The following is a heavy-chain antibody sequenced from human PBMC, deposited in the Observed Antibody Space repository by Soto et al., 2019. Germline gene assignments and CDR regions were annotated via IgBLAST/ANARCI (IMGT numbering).Heavy chain of an antibody. D-gene: IGHD6-25*01. CDR2: MNPNSGNA. CDR1: GYTFTSYD. V-gene: IGHV1-8*01. Sequence: ASVKVSCKASGYTFTSYDINLVRQATGQGLEWMGWMNPNSGNADYAQKFQGRVTITRNDSTSTAYMELSSLRSEDTAVYYCARDLQSGPGGAFDIWGQGTMVTVSS. J-gene: IGHJ3*02. CDR3: ARDLQSGPGGAFDI.